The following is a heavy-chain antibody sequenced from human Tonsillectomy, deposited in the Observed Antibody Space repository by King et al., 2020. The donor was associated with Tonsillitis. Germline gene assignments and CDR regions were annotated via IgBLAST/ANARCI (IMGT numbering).Heavy chain of an antibody. D-gene: IGHD6-19*01. V-gene: IGHV3-11*01. CDR2: ISSSGSSI. CDR3: ARVSAEGGCFDY. J-gene: IGHJ4*02. CDR1: GFSFSDYY. Sequence: VQLVESGGGLVKPGGSLRLSCAASGFSFSDYYMSWIRQAPGKGLEWVSYISSSGSSIYYADSVKGRFTISRDNAKSSLNLQMNSLRAEDMAVYYCARVSAEGGCFDYWGQGTLVTVSS.